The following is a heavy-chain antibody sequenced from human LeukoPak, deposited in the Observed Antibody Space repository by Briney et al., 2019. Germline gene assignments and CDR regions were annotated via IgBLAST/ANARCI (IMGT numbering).Heavy chain of an antibody. D-gene: IGHD1-14*01. J-gene: IGHJ3*02. Sequence: KPSETLSLTCTVSGGSISSYYWSWIRQPPGKGLEWIGYIHYSGSTNYNPSLKSRVTISVDTSKNQSSLKLSSVTAADTAVYYCARGPSGSGDAFDIWGQGTMVTVSS. CDR1: GGSISSYY. V-gene: IGHV4-59*01. CDR2: IHYSGST. CDR3: ARGPSGSGDAFDI.